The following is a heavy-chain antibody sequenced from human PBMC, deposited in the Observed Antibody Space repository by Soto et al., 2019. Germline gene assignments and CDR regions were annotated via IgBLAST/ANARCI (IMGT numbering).Heavy chain of an antibody. Sequence: GGALRLSCAASGFTFSSYWMSWVRQAPGKGLEWVANIKQDGSEKYYVDSVKGRFTISRDNAKNSLYLQMNCLRAEETAVYYCARVSNNFGFWTGYLYYYGIDVWDQGTKVNASS. CDR1: GFTFSSYW. V-gene: IGHV3-7*03. CDR2: IKQDGSEK. D-gene: IGHD3-3*01. J-gene: IGHJ6*02. CDR3: ARVSNNFGFWTGYLYYYGIDV.